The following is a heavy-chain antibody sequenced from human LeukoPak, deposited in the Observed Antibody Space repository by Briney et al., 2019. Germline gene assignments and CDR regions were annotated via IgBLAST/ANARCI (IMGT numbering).Heavy chain of an antibody. CDR2: INGDETST. CDR1: GFTFSSYW. D-gene: IGHD4-17*01. V-gene: IGHV3-74*01. J-gene: IGHJ4*02. Sequence: GGSLRLSCAASGFTFSSYWMHWARQAPGKGLVWVSRINGDETSTAYADSVKGRFTISRDNAKNTLYLRMNSLRADDTAVYYCVRARTTLSNLFDDWGQGTLVTVSS. CDR3: VRARTTLSNLFDD.